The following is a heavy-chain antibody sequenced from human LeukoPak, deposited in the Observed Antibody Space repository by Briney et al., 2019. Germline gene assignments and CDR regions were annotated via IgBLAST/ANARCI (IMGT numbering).Heavy chain of an antibody. CDR3: ARVGYNGAFDI. J-gene: IGHJ3*02. Sequence: SETLSLTCTVSGGSISSSSYYWSWIRQPPGKGLEWIGYIYYSGSTNYNPSLKSRVTISVDTSKNQFSLKLSSVTAADTAVYYCARVGYNGAFDIWGQGTMVTVSS. CDR1: GGSISSSSYY. V-gene: IGHV4-61*01. CDR2: IYYSGST. D-gene: IGHD5-18*01.